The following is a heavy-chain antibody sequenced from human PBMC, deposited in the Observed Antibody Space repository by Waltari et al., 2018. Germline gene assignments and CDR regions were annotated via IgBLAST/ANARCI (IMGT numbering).Heavy chain of an antibody. D-gene: IGHD3-10*01. CDR2: ISGSGGST. Sequence: EVQLLESGGGLVQPGGSLRLSCAASGFTFGTYAMRWVRQAPGKGLEWVSAISGSGGSTYYADSVKGRFTISRDNSKNTLYLQMNSLRAEDTAVYYCAKRITMVRGGGWFDPWGQGTLVTVSS. J-gene: IGHJ5*02. CDR3: AKRITMVRGGGWFDP. V-gene: IGHV3-23*01. CDR1: GFTFGTYA.